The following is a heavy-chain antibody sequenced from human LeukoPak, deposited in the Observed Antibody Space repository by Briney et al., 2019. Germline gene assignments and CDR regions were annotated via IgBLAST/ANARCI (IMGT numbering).Heavy chain of an antibody. J-gene: IGHJ3*02. CDR1: RGTFSSYA. Sequence: SVKVSCNASRGTFSSYAIGWVRQAPGQGLEWMGGIIPIFGTANYAQKFQGRVTITADESTSTAYMELSSLRSEDTAVYYCARANFRDAFDIWGQGTMVTVSS. D-gene: IGHD4/OR15-4a*01. CDR2: IIPIFGTA. V-gene: IGHV1-69*01. CDR3: ARANFRDAFDI.